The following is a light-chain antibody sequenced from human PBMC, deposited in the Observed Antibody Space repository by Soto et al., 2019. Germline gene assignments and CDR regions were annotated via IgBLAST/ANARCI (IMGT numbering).Light chain of an antibody. CDR2: GVH. CDR3: TAFSANRVYL. V-gene: IGLV2-14*01. CDR1: SNDIGTYDY. J-gene: IGLJ1*01. Sequence: QSVLTQPLSVSGSPGQWITISCTGNSNDIGTYDYVCWYQQHPVKAPRLLIHGVHNRSPGISGRFSASKSGLTASLTISGLQAEDEADYYCTAFSANRVYLFGPGTKVTVL.